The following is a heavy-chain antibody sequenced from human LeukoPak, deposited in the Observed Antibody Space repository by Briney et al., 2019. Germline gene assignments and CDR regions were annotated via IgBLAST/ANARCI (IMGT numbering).Heavy chain of an antibody. CDR1: GASISGSSYY. D-gene: IGHD6-19*01. Sequence: SETLSLTCTVSGASISGSSYYWGWIRQPPGKGLEWIGSIYYSGSTYYNPSLKSRVTISVDTSKNQFSLKLSSVTAADTAVYYCARHEGSGWPSGVDYWGQGTLVTVSS. V-gene: IGHV4-39*01. CDR3: ARHEGSGWPSGVDY. CDR2: IYYSGST. J-gene: IGHJ4*02.